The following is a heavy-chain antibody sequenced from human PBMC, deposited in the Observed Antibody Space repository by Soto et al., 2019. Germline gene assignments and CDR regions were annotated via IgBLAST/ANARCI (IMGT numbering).Heavy chain of an antibody. CDR3: ARVSSYYDYIWGSYRRRFDY. J-gene: IGHJ4*02. Sequence: QVQLQESGPGLVKPSQTLSLTCTVSGGSISSGGYYWSWIRQHPGKGLEWIGYIYYSGSTYYNPSLKGRVTISVDTSKNQFSLKLSSVTAADTAVYYCARVSSYYDYIWGSYRRRFDYWGQGTLVTVSS. CDR1: GGSISSGGYY. CDR2: IYYSGST. D-gene: IGHD3-16*02. V-gene: IGHV4-31*03.